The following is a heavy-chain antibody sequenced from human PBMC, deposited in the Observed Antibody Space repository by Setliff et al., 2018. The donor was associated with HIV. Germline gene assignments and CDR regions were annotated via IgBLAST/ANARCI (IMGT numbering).Heavy chain of an antibody. CDR3: AREWIARDGYIYPYGY. D-gene: IGHD5-12*01. CDR2: INAGNTNT. CDR1: GYTFSNYA. Sequence: GASVKVSCKASGYTFSNYALHWVRQAPGQRLEWVGLINAGNTNTKYTQKFQGRVTMTRDTSASTVYMELSSLRSEDTAVYYGAREWIARDGYIYPYGYWGQGTLVTGTS. V-gene: IGHV1-3*01. J-gene: IGHJ4*02.